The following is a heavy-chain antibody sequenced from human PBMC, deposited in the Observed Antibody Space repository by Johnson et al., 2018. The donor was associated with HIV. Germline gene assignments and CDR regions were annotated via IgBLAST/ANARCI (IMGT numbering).Heavy chain of an antibody. Sequence: VQLVESGGRVVRPGGSLRLSCAASGFTFSSYDMHWVRQATGKGLEWVSAIGTAGDTYYPGSVKGRFIISRDNPKNTLYLQMNSLRAEDTAVYYCAKDQGDEAFDIWGQGTIFTVSS. CDR2: IGTAGDT. J-gene: IGHJ3*02. V-gene: IGHV3-13*01. D-gene: IGHD2-21*01. CDR3: AKDQGDEAFDI. CDR1: GFTFSSYD.